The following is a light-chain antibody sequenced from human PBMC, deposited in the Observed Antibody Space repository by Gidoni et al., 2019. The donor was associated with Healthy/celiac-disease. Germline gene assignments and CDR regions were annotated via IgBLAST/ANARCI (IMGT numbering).Light chain of an antibody. CDR3: CSYAGSYTFAV. CDR2: DVS. CDR1: SSDVGGYND. Sequence: QSALTQPRSVSGSPGQSVTISCTGTSSDVGGYNDVSWYQQHPGKAPKLIIYDVSKRPSGVPDRFSGSKSGNTASLTISGLQAEDEADYYCCSYAGSYTFAVFGTGTKVTVL. J-gene: IGLJ1*01. V-gene: IGLV2-11*01.